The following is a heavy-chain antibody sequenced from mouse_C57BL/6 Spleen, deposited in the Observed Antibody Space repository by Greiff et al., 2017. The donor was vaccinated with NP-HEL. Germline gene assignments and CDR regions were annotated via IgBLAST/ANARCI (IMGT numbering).Heavy chain of an antibody. CDR1: GYTFTSYW. Sequence: QVQLQQSGAELVKPGASVKLSCKASGYTFTSYWMQWVKQRPGQGLEWIGEIDPSDSYTNYNQKFKGKATLTVDTSSSTAYMQLSSLTSEDSAVYYCASSTVPGFAYWGQGTLVTVSA. V-gene: IGHV1-50*01. CDR3: ASSTVPGFAY. J-gene: IGHJ3*01. CDR2: IDPSDSYT. D-gene: IGHD1-1*01.